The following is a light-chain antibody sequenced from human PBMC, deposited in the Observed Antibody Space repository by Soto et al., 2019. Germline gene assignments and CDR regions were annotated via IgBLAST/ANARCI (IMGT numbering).Light chain of an antibody. J-gene: IGKJ1*01. CDR3: QQYGNSPWT. CDR1: QSVTSNY. Sequence: EIVLTHSPGTLSLSPGERATLSCRASQSVTSNYLAWYQQKPGQAPRLLIYGASSRATDIPDRISGSGSGTDFTLTINRLESEDFAVYYCQQYGNSPWTFGRGTKVDIK. CDR2: GAS. V-gene: IGKV3-20*01.